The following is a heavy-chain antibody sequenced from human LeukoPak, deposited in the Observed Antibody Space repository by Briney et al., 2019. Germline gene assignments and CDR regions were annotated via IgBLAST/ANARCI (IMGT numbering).Heavy chain of an antibody. D-gene: IGHD1-1*01. CDR2: LYTDDTT. CDR1: GFTVSDYY. V-gene: IGHV3-53*01. CDR3: ARGGAFYWNPRY. Sequence: GGALRLSCVASGFTVSDYYMSWVRQAPGKGLEGVSLLYTDDTTIYAHSVEGRLTISRDDSKNTIYLHMTTLRGEDTAVYYCARGGAFYWNPRYWGQGTLVTVSS. J-gene: IGHJ4*02.